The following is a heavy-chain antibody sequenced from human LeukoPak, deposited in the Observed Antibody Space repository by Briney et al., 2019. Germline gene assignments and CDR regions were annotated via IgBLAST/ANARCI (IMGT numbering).Heavy chain of an antibody. CDR1: GFTSSSYY. D-gene: IGHD1-26*01. CDR2: INRDGSST. J-gene: IGHJ4*02. Sequence: GGSLRLSCAASGFTSSSYYMVWVRQAPGKGLVWVSLINRDGSSTSYADLVKGRFTISRDNAKNTLFLQMNSLRAEDTAVYYCAREVGYFDYWGQGTLVTVSS. V-gene: IGHV3-74*01. CDR3: AREVGYFDY.